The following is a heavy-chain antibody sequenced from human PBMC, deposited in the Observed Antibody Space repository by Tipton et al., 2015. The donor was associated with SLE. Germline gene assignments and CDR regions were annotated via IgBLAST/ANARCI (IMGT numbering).Heavy chain of an antibody. CDR3: ARDFTIWSGYSVDY. CDR2: YDPNSGVT. J-gene: IGHJ4*02. Sequence: QLVQSGAEVKKPGASVKVSCKASGYSFTGNYLHWVRQAPGQGLEWVGRYDPNSGVTDFAQKFQGRVTLTGDTSITTAYMELSSLRSDDPAVYYCARDFTIWSGYSVDYWGPGTQVTASS. D-gene: IGHD3-3*01. V-gene: IGHV1-2*06. CDR1: GYSFTGNY.